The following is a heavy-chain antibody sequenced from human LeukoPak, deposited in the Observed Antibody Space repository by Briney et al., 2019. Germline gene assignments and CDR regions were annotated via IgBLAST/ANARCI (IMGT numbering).Heavy chain of an antibody. CDR3: ARAPGYYMDV. Sequence: GGSLRLSCAASGFSFSYYSMNWVRQAPGKGLEWVSYITSSSTTIYYADSVKGRFTISRDNAKNTLYLQMNSLRAEDTAVYCCARAPGYYMDVWGKGTTVTVSS. V-gene: IGHV3-48*01. CDR2: ITSSSTTI. J-gene: IGHJ6*03. CDR1: GFSFSYYS.